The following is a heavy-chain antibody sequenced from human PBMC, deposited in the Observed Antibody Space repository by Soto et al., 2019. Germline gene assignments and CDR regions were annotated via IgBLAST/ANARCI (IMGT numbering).Heavy chain of an antibody. CDR2: TGTKRKYT. CDR3: VRDRDWAFDI. D-gene: IGHD3-9*01. Sequence: GGSLRLSCAASGYALRDYSMNWVRQAPGKGLEWVSYTGTKRKYTFYADSVRGRFTISRDDARNSVYLQMDSLRDEDTAIYYCVRDRDWAFDIWGQGTMVTVSS. J-gene: IGHJ3*02. V-gene: IGHV3-48*02. CDR1: GYALRDYS.